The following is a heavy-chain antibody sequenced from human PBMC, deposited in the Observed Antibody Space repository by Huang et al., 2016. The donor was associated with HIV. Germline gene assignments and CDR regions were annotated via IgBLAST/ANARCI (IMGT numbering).Heavy chain of an antibody. J-gene: IGHJ4*02. CDR3: ATTAFDY. V-gene: IGHV1-3*04. CDR2: INTGKGTT. Sequence: QVHLVQSGAEVRRPGASVKISCKTFGYTFTQYPMHWVRQAPGHGLEWGGLINTGKGTTRYSPKLQGRLTISRDTSASAGFMELTGLTNKDTGVYYCATTAFDYWGQGTLGTGSP. CDR1: GYTFTQYP.